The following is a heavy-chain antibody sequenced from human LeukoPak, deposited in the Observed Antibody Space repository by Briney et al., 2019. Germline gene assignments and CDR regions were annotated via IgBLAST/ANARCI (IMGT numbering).Heavy chain of an antibody. V-gene: IGHV3-21*01. CDR2: ISISSNYI. J-gene: IGHJ3*02. D-gene: IGHD2-8*02. CDR1: GFTFSRYS. CDR3: VRDSTGWQANSFDI. Sequence: GGSLRLSCAASGFTFSRYSMDWVRQAPGKGLEWVSSISISSNYIYYADSVKGRFTISRDNAKNSLYLQMNSLRAEDTAVYYCVRDSTGWQANSFDIWGQGTMVTVSS.